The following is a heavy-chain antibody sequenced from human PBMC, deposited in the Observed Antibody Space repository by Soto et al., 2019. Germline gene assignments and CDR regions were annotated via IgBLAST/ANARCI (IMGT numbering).Heavy chain of an antibody. CDR3: ARVDAGVNWFDP. J-gene: IGHJ5*02. V-gene: IGHV1-69*13. Sequence: GASVKVSCKASGGTFSSYAISWVRQAPGQGLEWMGGIIPIFGTANYAQKFQGRVTITADESTSTAYMELSSLRSEDTAVYYCARVDAGVNWFDPWGQGTLVIVSS. D-gene: IGHD7-27*01. CDR1: GGTFSSYA. CDR2: IIPIFGTA.